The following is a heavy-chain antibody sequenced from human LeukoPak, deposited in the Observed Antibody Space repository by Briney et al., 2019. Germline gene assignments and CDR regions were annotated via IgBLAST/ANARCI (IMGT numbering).Heavy chain of an antibody. CDR3: ARVEMATIQLDY. CDR2: IRYDGSNK. V-gene: IGHV3-30*14. CDR1: GFTFSSYA. D-gene: IGHD5-24*01. Sequence: GGSLRPSCAASGFTFSSYAMHWVRQAPGKGLEWVAFIRYDGSNKYYADSVKGRFTISRDNSKNTLYLRMNSLRAEDTAVYYCARVEMATIQLDYWGQGTLVTVSS. J-gene: IGHJ4*02.